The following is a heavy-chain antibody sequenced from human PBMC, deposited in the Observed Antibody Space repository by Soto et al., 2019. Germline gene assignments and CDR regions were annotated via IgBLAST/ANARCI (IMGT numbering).Heavy chain of an antibody. CDR2: ISGYNGNT. J-gene: IGHJ4*02. Sequence: ASVKVSCKASGYTFARYGINWVRQAPGQGLEWMGWISGYNGNTKYAQKFRGRVTMTTDTSTSTAYMELRSLRSDDTALYYCARDGIAARPTPDYWGQGTLVTVSS. CDR1: GYTFARYG. D-gene: IGHD6-6*01. CDR3: ARDGIAARPTPDY. V-gene: IGHV1-18*01.